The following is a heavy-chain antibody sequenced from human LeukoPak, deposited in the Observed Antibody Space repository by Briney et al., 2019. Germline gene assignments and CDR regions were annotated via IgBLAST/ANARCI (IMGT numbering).Heavy chain of an antibody. CDR1: GGTFSSYA. V-gene: IGHV1-69*04. D-gene: IGHD3-22*01. CDR2: IIPILGIA. J-gene: IGHJ4*02. Sequence: SVKVSCKASGGTFSSYAISRVRQAPGQGLEWMGRIIPILGIANYAQKFQGRVTITADKSTSTAYMELSSLRSEDAAVYYCARGSTMRGPFDYWGQGTLVTVSS. CDR3: ARGSTMRGPFDY.